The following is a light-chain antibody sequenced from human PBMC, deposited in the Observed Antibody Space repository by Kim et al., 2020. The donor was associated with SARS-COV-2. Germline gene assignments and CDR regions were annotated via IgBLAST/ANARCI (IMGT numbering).Light chain of an antibody. Sequence: SYELTQPPSVSVSPGQTVSITCSGDKLGEKYVNWYQQRPGQSPLVVIYEDRKRPSGIPERFSGSNSGNTATLTISGTQALDEADYYCQAWDVDFGVFGTGTKVTVL. V-gene: IGLV3-1*01. CDR3: QAWDVDFGV. CDR2: EDR. J-gene: IGLJ1*01. CDR1: KLGEKY.